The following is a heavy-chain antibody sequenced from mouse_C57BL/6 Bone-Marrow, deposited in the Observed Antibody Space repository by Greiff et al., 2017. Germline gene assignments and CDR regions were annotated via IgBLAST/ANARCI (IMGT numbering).Heavy chain of an antibody. CDR1: GYTFTSYW. J-gene: IGHJ2*01. D-gene: IGHD1-2*01. Sequence: QVQLQQPGAELVKPGASVKLSCKASGYTFTSYWMHWVKQRPGQGLEWIGMIHPNSGSTNYNEKFKSKATLTVDKSSSPAYMQLSSLTSEDSAVYYCARFHYYYFDYWGQGTTLTVSS. CDR3: ARFHYYYFDY. CDR2: IHPNSGST. V-gene: IGHV1-64*01.